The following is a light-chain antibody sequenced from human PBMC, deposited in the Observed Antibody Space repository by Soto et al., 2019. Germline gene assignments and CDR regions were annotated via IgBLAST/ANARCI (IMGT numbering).Light chain of an antibody. CDR1: GSNIGSNY. CDR2: SNN. Sequence: QSVLTQPPSVSGTPGQRVTISCSGSGSNIGSNYVYWYQQLPGTAPKLLIYSNNQRPAGVTDRFSGSKSGTSASLAISGLQSQDEVDYYCAAWDDSLNGVVFGGGTKLTVL. V-gene: IGLV1-44*01. J-gene: IGLJ3*02. CDR3: AAWDDSLNGVV.